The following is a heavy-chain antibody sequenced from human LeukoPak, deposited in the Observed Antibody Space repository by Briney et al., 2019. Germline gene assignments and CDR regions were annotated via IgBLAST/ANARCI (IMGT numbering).Heavy chain of an antibody. CDR1: GFTVSSNY. Sequence: GGSLRLSCAASGFTVSSNYMSWVRQAPGKGLEWVSVIYSGGSTYYADSVKGRFTISRDNSKNTLYLQMNSLRAEDTAVYYCARERSPYGSGSYSYWYFDLWGRGTLVTVSS. CDR3: ARERSPYGSGSYSYWYFDL. D-gene: IGHD3-10*01. J-gene: IGHJ2*01. CDR2: IYSGGST. V-gene: IGHV3-53*01.